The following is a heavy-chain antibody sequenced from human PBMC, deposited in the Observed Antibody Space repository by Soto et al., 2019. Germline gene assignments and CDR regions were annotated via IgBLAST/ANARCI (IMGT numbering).Heavy chain of an antibody. CDR3: ARRDSGERFYY. CDR2: TYYRSKWYN. V-gene: IGHV6-1*01. Sequence: SQTLSLPCAIAGDSVSSNSAAWNWIRQSPSRGLEWLGRTYYRSKWYNDYAESVKSRVTISVDTSKNQFSLKRSSVSAADAAVYYCARRDSGERFYYWGHGSLVTVSS. CDR1: GDSVSSNSAA. J-gene: IGHJ4*01. D-gene: IGHD1-26*01.